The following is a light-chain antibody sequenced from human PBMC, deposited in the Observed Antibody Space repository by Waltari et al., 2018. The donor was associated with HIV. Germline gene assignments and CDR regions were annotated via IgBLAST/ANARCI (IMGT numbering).Light chain of an antibody. Sequence: ILLTQSPGTLSLSPGERATLSCRAIQSVSTSYVAWYQQKPGQAPRLLIYGASSRATGIPDRFSGSGSGTDFTLTISRLEPEDFAVYYCQQYGSSPLITFGQGTRLEIK. CDR3: QQYGSSPLIT. J-gene: IGKJ5*01. CDR2: GAS. CDR1: QSVSTSY. V-gene: IGKV3-20*01.